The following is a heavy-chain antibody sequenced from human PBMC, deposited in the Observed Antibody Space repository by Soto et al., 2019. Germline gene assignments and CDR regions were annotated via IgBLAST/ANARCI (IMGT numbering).Heavy chain of an antibody. J-gene: IGHJ4*02. CDR2: IEQDGSEK. CDR1: GFAFSGFW. Sequence: ESGGNLVQPGGSLRLSCAASGFAFSGFWMTWVRQAPGQGLGWVANIEQDGSEKNYLDSVKGRFTISRDNAKNSLYLQMNSLQVEDTAVYYCTRGGGWESDYWGQGTLVTVSS. CDR3: TRGGGWESDY. D-gene: IGHD1-26*01. V-gene: IGHV3-7*05.